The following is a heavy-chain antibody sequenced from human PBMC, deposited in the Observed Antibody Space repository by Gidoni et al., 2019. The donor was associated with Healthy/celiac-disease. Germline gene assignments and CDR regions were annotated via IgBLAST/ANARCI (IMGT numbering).Heavy chain of an antibody. V-gene: IGHV3-33*01. J-gene: IGHJ3*02. Sequence: QVQLVESGGGVVQPGRSLGLSCAPSGFTFSSHGRHGVRQAPGKGLEWVAVIWYDGSNKYYADSVKGRFTISRDNSKNTLYLQMNSLRAEDTAVYYCARMYYYDSSGYLSLAFDIWGQGTMVTVSS. D-gene: IGHD3-22*01. CDR2: IWYDGSNK. CDR3: ARMYYYDSSGYLSLAFDI. CDR1: GFTFSSHG.